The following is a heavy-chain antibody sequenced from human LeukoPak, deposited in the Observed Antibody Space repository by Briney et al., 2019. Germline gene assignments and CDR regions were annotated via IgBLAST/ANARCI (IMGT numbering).Heavy chain of an antibody. D-gene: IGHD2-8*01. CDR1: GYTFTSYY. J-gene: IGHJ6*03. CDR2: INTNTGNP. V-gene: IGHV7-4-1*02. CDR3: ARDLPGCTNRVCYNYYDYSRAV. Sequence: ASVKVSCKDSGYTFTSYYLNWVRQAPGQGLEWMGWINTNTGNPTYAQGFTGPFGSSLDTSVSTAYLQISRLKAEDTAVYYCARDLPGCTNRVCYNYYDYSRAVSGERDTVSASS.